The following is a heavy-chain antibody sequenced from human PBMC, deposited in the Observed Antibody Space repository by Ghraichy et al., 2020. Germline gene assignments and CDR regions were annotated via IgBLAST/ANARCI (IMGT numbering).Heavy chain of an antibody. CDR1: GYTLTELS. Sequence: ASVKVSCKVSGYTLTELSMHWVRQAPGKGLEWMGGFDPEDGETIYAQKFQGRVTMTEDTSTDTAYMELSSLRSEDTAVYYCATADPLEQWLVHSVYAFDIWGQGTMVTVSS. CDR3: ATADPLEQWLVHSVYAFDI. CDR2: FDPEDGET. V-gene: IGHV1-24*01. D-gene: IGHD6-19*01. J-gene: IGHJ3*02.